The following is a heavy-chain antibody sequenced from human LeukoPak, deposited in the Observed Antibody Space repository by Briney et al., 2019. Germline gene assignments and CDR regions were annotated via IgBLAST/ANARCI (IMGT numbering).Heavy chain of an antibody. J-gene: IGHJ5*02. D-gene: IGHD3-22*01. CDR3: ARLTWGHVGYDSRPNNWFDP. Sequence: SETLSLTCTVSGGSISSSSYYWGWIRQPPGKGLEWIGSTYYSGSTYYNPSLKSRVTISIDTSKNQFSLKLSSVTAADTAVYYCARLTWGHVGYDSRPNNWFDPWGQGTLVTVSS. CDR1: GGSISSSSYY. CDR2: TYYSGST. V-gene: IGHV4-39*07.